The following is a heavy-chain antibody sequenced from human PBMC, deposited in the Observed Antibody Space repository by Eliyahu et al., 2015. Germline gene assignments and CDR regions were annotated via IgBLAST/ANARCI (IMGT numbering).Heavy chain of an antibody. CDR2: INPSGGST. CDR1: GYTFTSYY. J-gene: IGHJ4*02. Sequence: QVQLVQSGAEVKKPGASVKVSCKASGYTFTSYYXHWVRQAPGXVXEWMGIINPSGGSTSYAQKFQGRVTMTRDTSTSTVYMELSSLRSEDTAVYYCARRDYSNSFDYWGQGTLVTVSS. CDR3: ARRDYSNSFDY. D-gene: IGHD4-11*01. V-gene: IGHV1-46*01.